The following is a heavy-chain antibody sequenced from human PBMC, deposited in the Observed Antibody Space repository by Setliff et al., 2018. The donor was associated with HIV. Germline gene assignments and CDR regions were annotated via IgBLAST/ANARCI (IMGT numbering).Heavy chain of an antibody. V-gene: IGHV3-33*01. CDR1: GFTFSSYG. Sequence: PGGSLRLSCAASGFTFSSYGMHWVRQAPGKGLEWVAIIWYDGSSKYYADSVKGRFTISRDTSKDTLYLQMNSLRAEDTAVYYCARVVGVAPYYYMDVWGKGTTDTVSS. CDR3: ARVVGVAPYYYMDV. J-gene: IGHJ6*03. D-gene: IGHD2-15*01. CDR2: IWYDGSSK.